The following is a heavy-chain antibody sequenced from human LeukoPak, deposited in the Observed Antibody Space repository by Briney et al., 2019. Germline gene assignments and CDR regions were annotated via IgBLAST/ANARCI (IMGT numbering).Heavy chain of an antibody. V-gene: IGHV4-61*02. CDR3: AINDYNDYVYAFDI. D-gene: IGHD4-11*01. CDR1: GGSISTSSYY. J-gene: IGHJ3*02. Sequence: SETLSLTCTVSGGSISTSSYYWSWIRQPAGKGLEWIGRIYTSGSTNYNPSLKSRVTMSVGTSKNQFSLKLSSVTAADTAVYYCAINDYNDYVYAFDIWGQGTMVTVSS. CDR2: IYTSGST.